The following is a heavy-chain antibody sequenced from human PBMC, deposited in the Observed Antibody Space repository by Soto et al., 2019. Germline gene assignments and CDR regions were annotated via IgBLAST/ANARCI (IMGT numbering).Heavy chain of an antibody. Sequence: SETLSLTCAVYGGSFSGYYWSWIRQPPGKGLDWIGEINHSGSTNYNPSLKSRVTISVDTSKNQFSLKLSSVTAADTAVYYCARSSSIVVVPAAIGPAWFDPWGQGTLVTVSS. CDR2: INHSGST. CDR3: ARSSSIVVVPAAIGPAWFDP. V-gene: IGHV4-34*01. D-gene: IGHD2-2*02. J-gene: IGHJ5*02. CDR1: GGSFSGYY.